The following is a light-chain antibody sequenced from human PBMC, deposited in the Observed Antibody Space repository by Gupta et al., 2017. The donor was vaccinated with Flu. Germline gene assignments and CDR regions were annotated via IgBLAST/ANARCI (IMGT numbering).Light chain of an antibody. CDR1: QSVSSNS. CDR3: QQYGSSPFT. Sequence: ELVLTQSPGTLSLPPGETATLSCRASQSVSSNSLAWYQQKPGQAPRLLIFGASSRATGIPDRFSGSGSGTDFTLTISRLEPEDFAVYCCQQYGSSPFTFGPGTKVEIK. V-gene: IGKV3-20*01. CDR2: GAS. J-gene: IGKJ3*01.